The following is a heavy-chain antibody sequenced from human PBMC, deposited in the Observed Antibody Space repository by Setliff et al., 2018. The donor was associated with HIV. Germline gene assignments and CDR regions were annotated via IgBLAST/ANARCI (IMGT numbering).Heavy chain of an antibody. Sequence: ETLSLTCTVSGGSISSHYWSWIRQPPGKGLEWIGYIYYSGSTNYNPSLKSRVTISVDTSKNQFSLKLSSVTAADTAVYYCARRLLWFGEVGAFDIWGQGTMVTVSS. V-gene: IGHV4-59*11. CDR2: IYYSGST. J-gene: IGHJ3*02. D-gene: IGHD3-10*01. CDR3: ARRLLWFGEVGAFDI. CDR1: GGSISSHY.